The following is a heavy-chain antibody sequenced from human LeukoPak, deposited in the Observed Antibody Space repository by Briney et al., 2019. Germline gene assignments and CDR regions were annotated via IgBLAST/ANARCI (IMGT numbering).Heavy chain of an antibody. CDR3: AKDRSSTTSCSNY. J-gene: IGHJ4*02. CDR2: VTGGSTNT. CDR1: GFNFSNYA. D-gene: IGHD2-2*01. Sequence: GESLRLSCAASGFNFSNYAMTWVRQAPGKGLEWVSAVTGGSTNTYYADSVKGRFTISRDNSKNMLYLEMNSLRVEDTAIYYCAKDRSSTTSCSNYWGRGTLVTVSS. V-gene: IGHV3-23*01.